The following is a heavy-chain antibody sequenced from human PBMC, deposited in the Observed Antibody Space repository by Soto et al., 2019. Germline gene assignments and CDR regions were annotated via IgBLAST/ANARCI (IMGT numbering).Heavy chain of an antibody. V-gene: IGHV1-3*01. J-gene: IGHJ5*02. CDR1: GYTFTSYA. CDR3: ARTGSSSWYWFDP. CDR2: INAGNGNT. Sequence: QVQLVQSGAEVKKPGASVKVSCKASGYTFTSYAMHWVRQAPGQRLEWMGWINAGNGNTKYSQKFQGRVTITRDTSASTAYMELSRLRSEDTAVYYCARTGSSSWYWFDPWGQGTLVTVSS. D-gene: IGHD6-13*01.